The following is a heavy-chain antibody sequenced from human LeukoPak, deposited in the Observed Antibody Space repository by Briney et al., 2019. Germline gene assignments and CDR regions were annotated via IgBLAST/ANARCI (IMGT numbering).Heavy chain of an antibody. CDR2: IYYSGST. CDR3: AREEARGGVDAFDI. CDR1: GGSISSYY. Sequence: PSETLSLTCTVSGGSISSYYWSWIRQPPGKGLEWIGYIYYSGSTNYNPSLKSRVTISVDTSKNQFSLKLSSVTAADTAVYYCAREEARGGVDAFDIWGQGTMVTVSS. V-gene: IGHV4-59*01. D-gene: IGHD1-26*01. J-gene: IGHJ3*02.